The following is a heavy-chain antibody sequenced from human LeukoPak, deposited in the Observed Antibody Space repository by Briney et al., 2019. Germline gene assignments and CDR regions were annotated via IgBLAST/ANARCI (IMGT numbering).Heavy chain of an antibody. D-gene: IGHD2-2*01. CDR1: GFTFSSYS. V-gene: IGHV3-21*01. CDR2: ISSSSSYI. CDR3: ARDPVVVVPAARGDAFDI. J-gene: IGHJ3*02. Sequence: GGSLRLSCAASGFTFSSYSMNWVRQAPGKGLEWVSSISSSSSYIYYADSVKGRFTISRDNAKNSLYLQMNSLRAEDTAVYYCARDPVVVVPAARGDAFDIWGQGTMVTVSS.